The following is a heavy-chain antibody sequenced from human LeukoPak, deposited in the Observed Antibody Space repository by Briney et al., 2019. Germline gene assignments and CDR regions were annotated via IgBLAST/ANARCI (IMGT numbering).Heavy chain of an antibody. CDR3: AKVPRITIFGVLFDY. CDR1: GFTFSSYW. J-gene: IGHJ4*02. V-gene: IGHV3-74*01. Sequence: GGSLRLSCAASGFTFSSYWMHWVRQAPGKGLVWVSRIDSYGSTTRYADSVKGRFTISRDNAKNTLYLQMNSLRAEDTAVYYCAKVPRITIFGVLFDYWGQGTLVAVSS. D-gene: IGHD3-3*01. CDR2: IDSYGSTT.